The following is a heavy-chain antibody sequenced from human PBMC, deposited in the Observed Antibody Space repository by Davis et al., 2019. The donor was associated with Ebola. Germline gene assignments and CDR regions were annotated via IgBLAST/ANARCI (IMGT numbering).Heavy chain of an antibody. Sequence: GESLKISCAASGFTFSDYYMSWIRQAPGKGLEWVSYISSSGSTIYYADSVKGRFTISRDNAKNSLYLQMNSLRAEDTAVYYCARGDIVATIFLGNYFDYWGQGTLVTVSS. V-gene: IGHV3-11*01. CDR2: ISSSGSTI. J-gene: IGHJ4*02. CDR1: GFTFSDYY. D-gene: IGHD5-12*01. CDR3: ARGDIVATIFLGNYFDY.